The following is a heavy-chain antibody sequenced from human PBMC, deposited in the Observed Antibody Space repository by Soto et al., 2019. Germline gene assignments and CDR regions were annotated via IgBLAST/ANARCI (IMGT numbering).Heavy chain of an antibody. D-gene: IGHD4-4*01. J-gene: IGHJ3*02. CDR2: IIPIFGTA. CDR1: GGTFSSYA. V-gene: IGHV1-69*01. CDR3: PRDAAVTTNEGNLNGAFEI. Sequence: QVQLVQSGAEVKKPGSSVKVSCKASGGTFSSYAISWVRQAPGQGLDWMGGIIPIFGTANYAQKFQGRVTITAKESTSTAYMEVSSLRSEATPIYYCPRDAAVTTNEGNLNGAFEIWGRGTMVTVSS.